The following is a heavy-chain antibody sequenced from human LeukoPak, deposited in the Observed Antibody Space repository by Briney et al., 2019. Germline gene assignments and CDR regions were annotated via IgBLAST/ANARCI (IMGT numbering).Heavy chain of an antibody. CDR1: GYTFTGYY. D-gene: IGHD6-13*01. V-gene: IGHV1-2*06. CDR3: ARLLRTAVGRTGGSCSWDPNDY. Sequence: ASVKVSCKASGYTFTGYYMHWVRQAPGQGLEWMGRINPNSGGTNYAQKFQGRVTMTRDTSISTAYMELSRLRSDDTAVYYCARLLRTAVGRTGGSCSWDPNDYWGQGTLVTVSS. CDR2: INPNSGGT. J-gene: IGHJ4*02.